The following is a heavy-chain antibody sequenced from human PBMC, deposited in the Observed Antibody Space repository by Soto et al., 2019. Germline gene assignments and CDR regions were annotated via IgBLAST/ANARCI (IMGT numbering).Heavy chain of an antibody. Sequence: ASVKVSCKASGGTFSSYAISWVRQAPGQGLEWMGGIIPIFGTANYAQKFQGRVTITADESTSTAYMELSSLRSEDTAVYYCARDRGSYTGPFFDYWGQGTLVTVSS. CDR1: GGTFSSYA. D-gene: IGHD1-26*01. CDR3: ARDRGSYTGPFFDY. V-gene: IGHV1-69*13. CDR2: IIPIFGTA. J-gene: IGHJ4*02.